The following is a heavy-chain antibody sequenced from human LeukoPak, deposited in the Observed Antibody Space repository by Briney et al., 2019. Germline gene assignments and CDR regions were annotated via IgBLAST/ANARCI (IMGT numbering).Heavy chain of an antibody. V-gene: IGHV3-23*01. Sequence: PGGSLRLSCAASGFTFSSYAMSWVRQAPGKGLEWVSAISGSGGSTYYADSVKGRFTISRDNAKNSLYLQMNSLRAEDTAVYYCARLPFYYYGSGSYYVFDYWGQGTLVTVSS. D-gene: IGHD3-10*01. CDR3: ARLPFYYYGSGSYYVFDY. CDR2: ISGSGGST. CDR1: GFTFSSYA. J-gene: IGHJ4*02.